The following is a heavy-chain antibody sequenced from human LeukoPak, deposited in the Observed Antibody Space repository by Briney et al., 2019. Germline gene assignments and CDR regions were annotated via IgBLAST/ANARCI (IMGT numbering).Heavy chain of an antibody. Sequence: PGGSLRLSCAASGFTFSSYGMHWVRQAPGKGLEWVAVISYDGSNKYYADSVKGRFTISRDNSKNTLYLQMNSLRAEDTAVYYCARDIVVVPAAIGPYMDVWGKGTTVTVSS. J-gene: IGHJ6*03. D-gene: IGHD2-2*02. CDR2: ISYDGSNK. V-gene: IGHV3-30*03. CDR1: GFTFSSYG. CDR3: ARDIVVVPAAIGPYMDV.